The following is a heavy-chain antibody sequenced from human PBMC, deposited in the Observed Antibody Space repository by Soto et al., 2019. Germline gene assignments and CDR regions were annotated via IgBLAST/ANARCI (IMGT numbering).Heavy chain of an antibody. CDR2: IYYSGST. CDR3: ARTVRYYGMDV. Sequence: SETLSLTCTVSGGSLNSGGYYWSWIRQHPGKGLEWIGYIYYSGSTYYNPSLKSRGTISVDTSKNQFSLKLSFVTAADTAVYYCARTVRYYGMDVWGQGTTVTVSS. J-gene: IGHJ6*02. D-gene: IGHD3-10*01. V-gene: IGHV4-31*03. CDR1: GGSLNSGGYY.